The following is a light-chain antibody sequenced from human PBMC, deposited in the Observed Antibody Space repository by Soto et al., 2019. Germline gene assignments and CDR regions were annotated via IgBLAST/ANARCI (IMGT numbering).Light chain of an antibody. CDR1: QSVSSN. Sequence: EIVMTQSPATLSVSPGGRATLSCRASQSVSSNLAWYQQKPGQAPRLLIYGASTRATGIPARFSGSGSGTEFTPTISSLQSEDFAVYYCQQYNNWPPWTFG. CDR3: QQYNNWPPWT. CDR2: GAS. V-gene: IGKV3-15*01. J-gene: IGKJ1*01.